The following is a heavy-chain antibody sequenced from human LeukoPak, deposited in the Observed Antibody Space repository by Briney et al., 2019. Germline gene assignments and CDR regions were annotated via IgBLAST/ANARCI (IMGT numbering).Heavy chain of an antibody. CDR1: GYTFSTYG. CDR2: ISTYNDNT. Sequence: ASVKVSCKASGYTFSTYGISWVRQAPGQGLEWMGWISTYNDNTEYAQKFQGRVTITADKSTSTAYMELSSLRSEDTAVYYCARCPMYSSGWYSDYWGQGTLVTVSS. D-gene: IGHD6-19*01. CDR3: ARCPMYSSGWYSDY. V-gene: IGHV1-18*01. J-gene: IGHJ4*02.